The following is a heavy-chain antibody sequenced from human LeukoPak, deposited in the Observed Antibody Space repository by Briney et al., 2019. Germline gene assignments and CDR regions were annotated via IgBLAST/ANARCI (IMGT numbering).Heavy chain of an antibody. CDR1: GGSFSGYY. D-gene: IGHD3-10*01. CDR3: ARGAGILWFGETRSYYMDV. J-gene: IGHJ6*03. CDR2: INHSGST. V-gene: IGHV4-34*01. Sequence: SETLSLTCAVYGGSFSGYYWSWIRQPPGKGLEWIGEINHSGSTNYNPSLKSRVTISVDTSKNQFSLKLSSVTAADTAVYYCARGAGILWFGETRSYYMDVWGKGTTVTISS.